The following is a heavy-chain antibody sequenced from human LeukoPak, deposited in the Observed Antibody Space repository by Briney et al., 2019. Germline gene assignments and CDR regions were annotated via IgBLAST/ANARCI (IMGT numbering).Heavy chain of an antibody. D-gene: IGHD3-10*01. CDR2: FDPEDGET. V-gene: IGHV1-24*01. Sequence: ASVKVSCKVSGYTLSELSTHWVRQAPGKGLEWMGGFDPEDGETIYAQKFRGRVTMTEDTSTDTGYMELSSLRFGDTAVYYCATDQRGAGLGFVYGSGSFNGLDVWGQGTTVTVSS. CDR1: GYTLSELS. J-gene: IGHJ6*02. CDR3: ATDQRGAGLGFVYGSGSFNGLDV.